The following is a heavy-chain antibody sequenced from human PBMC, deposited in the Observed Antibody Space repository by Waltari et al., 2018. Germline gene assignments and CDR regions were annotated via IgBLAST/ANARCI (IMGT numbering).Heavy chain of an antibody. J-gene: IGHJ3*01. V-gene: IGHV4-39*01. Sequence: ASGLPAPRPGLDWCGSLFYGGTAYISPSLKSRVSVSRDTSKNQVSLILGSVTSADMAVYYVATYMGASVGTAAFDVWGQGTMVTVSS. CDR2: LFYGGTA. D-gene: IGHD1-1*01. CDR3: ATYMGASVGTAAFDV.